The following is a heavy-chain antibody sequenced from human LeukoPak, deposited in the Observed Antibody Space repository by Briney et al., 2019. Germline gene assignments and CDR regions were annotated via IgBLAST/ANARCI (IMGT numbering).Heavy chain of an antibody. D-gene: IGHD6-19*01. CDR3: YSAVAGTNFDY. J-gene: IGHJ4*02. CDR1: GFTFSAYG. Sequence: PGGSLRLSCAASGFTFSAYGMQWVRQAPGKGLEWVAVISNDGDNKYYANSVKGRFTISRDSSKNTLYLQMNSLRPEDTAVYYCYSAVAGTNFDYWGQGTLVTVSS. CDR2: ISNDGDNK. V-gene: IGHV3-30*03.